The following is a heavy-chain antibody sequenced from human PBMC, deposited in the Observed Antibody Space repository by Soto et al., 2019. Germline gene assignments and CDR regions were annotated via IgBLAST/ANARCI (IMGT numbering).Heavy chain of an antibody. Sequence: GSSVKVACKAAGCPFRIYAISWVRQAPGQRSEWMGGIIPIFGTANYAQKFQGRVTITADESTSTAYMELSSLRSEDPAVYYCAKDHRVLEYSDYHYGMDVWGQGTTVTVSS. J-gene: IGHJ6*02. CDR3: AKDHRVLEYSDYHYGMDV. CDR1: GCPFRIYA. D-gene: IGHD6-6*01. CDR2: IIPIFGTA. V-gene: IGHV1-69*13.